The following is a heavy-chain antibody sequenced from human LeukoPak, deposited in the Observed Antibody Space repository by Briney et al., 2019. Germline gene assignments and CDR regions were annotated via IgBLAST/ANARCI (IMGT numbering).Heavy chain of an antibody. Sequence: GGSLRLSCTVSGFTFSSYSMNWVRQAPGKGLEWISSISGSSTYTLYTDSVKGRFTISRDNAKNSLYLQMNSLRAEDTAVYYCARSDGPTDAFDIWGRGTMATLSS. D-gene: IGHD4/OR15-4a*01. J-gene: IGHJ3*02. CDR2: ISGSSTYT. CDR3: ARSDGPTDAFDI. CDR1: GFTFSSYS. V-gene: IGHV3-21*01.